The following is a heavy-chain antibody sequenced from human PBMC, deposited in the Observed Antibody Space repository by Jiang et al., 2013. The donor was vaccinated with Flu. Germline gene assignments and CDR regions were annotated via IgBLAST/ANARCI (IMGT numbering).Heavy chain of an antibody. J-gene: IGHJ4*01. CDR2: MNAGNGNT. CDR3: AREATAARKHFDY. Sequence: SGAEVKKPGASVKVSCKASGYSFTTYALHWVRQAPGQRLEWMGWMNAGNGNTKYSQSLKGRVTMTRDTSASTAYMELSRLRSEDTAVYYCAREATAARKHFDYWG. V-gene: IGHV1-3*01. CDR1: GYSFTTYA. D-gene: IGHD6-6*01.